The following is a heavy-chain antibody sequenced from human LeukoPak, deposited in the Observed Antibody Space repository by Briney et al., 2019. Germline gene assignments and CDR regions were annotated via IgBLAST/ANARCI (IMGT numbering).Heavy chain of an antibody. V-gene: IGHV4-4*07. CDR2: IYTSGST. CDR3: VRVIGAPNYYYYMDV. J-gene: IGHJ6*03. D-gene: IGHD3-22*01. CDR1: GGSISTYY. Sequence: SETLSLTCTVSGGSISTYYWSWIRQPAGKGLEWIGRIYTSGSTNYNPSLKSRVTMSVDTSKNQFSLKLSSVTAADTAVYYCVRVIGAPNYYYYMDVWGKGTAVTVSS.